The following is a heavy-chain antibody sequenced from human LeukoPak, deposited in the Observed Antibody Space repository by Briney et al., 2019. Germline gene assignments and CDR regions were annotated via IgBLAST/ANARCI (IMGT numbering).Heavy chain of an antibody. D-gene: IGHD6-13*01. CDR3: ARERVSWYRSNAFDI. Sequence: PSETLSLTCAVYGRSFSGYYWSWIRQPPGKGLEWIGEINHSGSTNYNPSLKSRVTISVDTSKNQFSLKLSSVTAADTAVYYCARERVSWYRSNAFDIWGQGTMVTVSS. V-gene: IGHV4-34*01. CDR2: INHSGST. CDR1: GRSFSGYY. J-gene: IGHJ3*02.